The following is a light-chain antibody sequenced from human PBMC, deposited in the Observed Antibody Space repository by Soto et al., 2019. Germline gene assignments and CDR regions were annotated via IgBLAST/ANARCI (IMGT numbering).Light chain of an antibody. CDR2: EVT. J-gene: IGLJ1*01. Sequence: QSVLTQPASVSGSPGQSITISCTGTSSNIGLYKYVSWYQQHAGKAPKVIIYEVTYRPSGVSNRFSGSKSGNTASLTISGLQAEDEADYFCSSYTSSSTLYVFGTGTKLTVL. CDR3: SSYTSSSTLYV. V-gene: IGLV2-14*01. CDR1: SSNIGLYKY.